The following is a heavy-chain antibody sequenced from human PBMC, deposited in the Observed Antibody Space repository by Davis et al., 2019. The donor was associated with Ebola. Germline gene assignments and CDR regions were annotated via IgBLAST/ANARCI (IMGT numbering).Heavy chain of an antibody. CDR1: GFTFSSYS. J-gene: IGHJ4*02. V-gene: IGHV3-48*04. CDR3: VPGTWI. CDR2: ISSSGSTI. Sequence: GESLKISCAASGFTFSSYSMNWVRQAPGKGLEWVSYISSSGSTIYYADSVKGRFTISRDDAKNSLFLQMNSLRAEDTAVYYCVPGTWIRGQGSLVTVSS. D-gene: IGHD5-18*01.